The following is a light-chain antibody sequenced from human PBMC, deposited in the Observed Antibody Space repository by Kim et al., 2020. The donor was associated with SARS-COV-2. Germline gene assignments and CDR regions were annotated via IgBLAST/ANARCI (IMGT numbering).Light chain of an antibody. CDR3: QQYHNWPPT. CDR2: GAS. V-gene: IGKV3-15*01. Sequence: SASTGERASLACRTSQSVSSGLAWYQQKPGKAPRLLIYGASSRETGIPARFSGSGSGTEFTLTIRSLQSEDFAVYFCQQYHNWPPTFGQGTKLEIK. J-gene: IGKJ2*01. CDR1: QSVSSG.